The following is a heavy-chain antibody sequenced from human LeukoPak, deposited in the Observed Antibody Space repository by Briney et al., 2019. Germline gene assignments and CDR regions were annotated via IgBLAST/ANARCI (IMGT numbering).Heavy chain of an antibody. V-gene: IGHV4-34*01. D-gene: IGHD3-16*01. CDR2: ISEMGST. CDR3: ASLYTRSSYSSMDV. Sequence: SETLSLTCAVCGGSFSGYYWSWIRQPPGKGLEWVGEISEMGSTNYNSPLKSRVTISVDTSKSQFSLKLNSVTAADTAMHYCASLYTRSSYSSMDVWGNGKTVTVSS. J-gene: IGHJ6*03. CDR1: GGSFSGYY.